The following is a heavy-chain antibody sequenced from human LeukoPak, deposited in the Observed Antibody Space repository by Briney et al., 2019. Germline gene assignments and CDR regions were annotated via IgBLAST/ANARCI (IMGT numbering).Heavy chain of an antibody. J-gene: IGHJ4*02. CDR1: GGSISSYY. Sequence: SETLSLTCTVSGGSISSYYWSWIRQPAGKGLEWIGRIYTSGSTNYNPSLKSRVTMSVDTSKNQFSLKLSSVTAADTAVYYCAGGGLRFLEWLPFDYWGQGTLVTVSS. CDR3: AGGGLRFLEWLPFDY. CDR2: IYTSGST. V-gene: IGHV4-4*07. D-gene: IGHD3-3*01.